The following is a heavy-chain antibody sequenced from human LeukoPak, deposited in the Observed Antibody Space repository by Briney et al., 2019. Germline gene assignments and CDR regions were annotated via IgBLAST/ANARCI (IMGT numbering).Heavy chain of an antibody. CDR3: ARFRVEMATIEDAFDI. J-gene: IGHJ3*02. D-gene: IGHD5-24*01. Sequence: PGGSLRLSCAASGFTFSNFGMHWVRQAPGKGLEWVAVISYDGSNKYYADSVKGRFTISRDNSKNTLYLQMNSLRAEDTAVYYCARFRVEMATIEDAFDIWGQGTMVTVSS. CDR1: GFTFSNFG. V-gene: IGHV3-30*19. CDR2: ISYDGSNK.